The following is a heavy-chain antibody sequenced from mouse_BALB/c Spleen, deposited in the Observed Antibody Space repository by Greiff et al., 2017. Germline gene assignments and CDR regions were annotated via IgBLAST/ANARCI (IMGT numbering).Heavy chain of an antibody. J-gene: IGHJ4*01. Sequence: EVKVVESGGGLVQPGGSRKLSCAASGFTFSSFGMHWVRQAPEKGLEWVAYISSGSSTIYYADTVKGRFTISRDNPKNTLFLQMTSLRSEDTAMYYCARGGYYGYYAMDYWGQGTSGTVSS. CDR3: ARGGYYGYYAMDY. CDR1: GFTFSSFG. CDR2: ISSGSSTI. D-gene: IGHD1-2*01. V-gene: IGHV5-17*02.